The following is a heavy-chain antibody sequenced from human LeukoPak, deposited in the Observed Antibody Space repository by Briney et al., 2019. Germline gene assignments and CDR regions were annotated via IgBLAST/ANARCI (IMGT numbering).Heavy chain of an antibody. CDR3: ARDLITVTKGFDI. CDR1: TDSFSSHY. CDR2: ISYIGST. D-gene: IGHD4-17*01. J-gene: IGHJ3*02. V-gene: IGHV4-59*11. Sequence: PSETLSLTCAVSTDSFSSHYWSWVRQPPGKGREWIGYISYIGSTNYNPSLKSRVTISIDTSKNQFSLKLRSVTAADTAVYYCARDLITVTKGFDIWGQGTMVSVSS.